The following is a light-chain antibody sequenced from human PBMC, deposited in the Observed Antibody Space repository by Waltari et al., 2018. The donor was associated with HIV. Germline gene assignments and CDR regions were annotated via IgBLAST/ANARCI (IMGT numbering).Light chain of an antibody. V-gene: IGLV1-51*01. Sequence: QSLLTQPPSVSAAPGQKVTISCSGSSSNVGKNYVSWYQQIPGTAPKLLIYDNDRRPSGIPDRFYGSKSGTSATLDITGLQTGDEADYYCGTWDTSLSAGVFGGGTKLTVL. J-gene: IGLJ3*02. CDR3: GTWDTSLSAGV. CDR2: DND. CDR1: SSNVGKNY.